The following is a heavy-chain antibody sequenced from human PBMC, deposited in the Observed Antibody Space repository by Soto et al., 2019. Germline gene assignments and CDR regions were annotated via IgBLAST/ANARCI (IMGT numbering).Heavy chain of an antibody. CDR2: TRNKANSYTT. CDR3: ASSVGYCSTTSCHHYYFDF. CDR1: GSTFNAHY. J-gene: IGHJ4*02. Sequence: ESGGGLVQPGGSLSLSCAASGSTFNAHYMDWVRQAPGKGLEWVGRTRNKANSYTTEDAASVKGRFTISSDDSERSLYLEMNSLKTEDTAVYYCASSVGYCSTTSCHHYYFDFWGQGTLVTVSS. D-gene: IGHD2-2*01. V-gene: IGHV3-72*01.